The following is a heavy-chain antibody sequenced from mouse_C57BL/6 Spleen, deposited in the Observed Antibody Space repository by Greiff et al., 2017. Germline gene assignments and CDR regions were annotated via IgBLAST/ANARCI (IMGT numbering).Heavy chain of an antibody. CDR2: ISDGGSYT. V-gene: IGHV5-4*01. J-gene: IGHJ2*01. CDR3: ARVVTTGGFFDY. CDR1: GFTFSSYA. Sequence: EVHLVESGGGLVKPGGSLKLSCAASGFTFSSYAMSWVRQTPEKRLEWVATISDGGSYTYYPDNVKGRFTISRDNAKNNLYLQMSHLKSEDTAMYYCARVVTTGGFFDYWGQGTTLTVSS. D-gene: IGHD2-1*01.